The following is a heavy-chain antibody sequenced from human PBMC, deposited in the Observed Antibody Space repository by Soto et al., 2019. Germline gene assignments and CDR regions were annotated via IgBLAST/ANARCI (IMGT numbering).Heavy chain of an antibody. V-gene: IGHV3-74*01. J-gene: IGHJ6*04. D-gene: IGHD3-10*01. CDR2: IDNAGTDS. CDR1: GFTFSGRS. CDR3: ARGWFGPDV. Sequence: EVQLVESGGALVQPGGSLSLSCAASGFTFSGRSLHWVRQAPGKGLVWVSGIDNAGTDSTYADSVRGRFTRSRDNAKTMLYRLMNSLRVEDTPVYYCARGWFGPDVWGKGTTVTDSS.